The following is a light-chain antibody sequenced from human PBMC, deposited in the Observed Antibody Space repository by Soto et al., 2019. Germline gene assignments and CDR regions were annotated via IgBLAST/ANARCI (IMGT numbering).Light chain of an antibody. Sequence: EIVMTQSPATLSVSPGERATLSCRASQSVSSNLAWYQQKPGQAPRLLIYGASTRATGIPARFSGSGSGTEFTLTISSLQSEEFAVYYGQQYNNWPPGTFCQGNKVEIK. CDR3: QQYNNWPPGT. CDR1: QSVSSN. CDR2: GAS. V-gene: IGKV3-15*01. J-gene: IGKJ1*01.